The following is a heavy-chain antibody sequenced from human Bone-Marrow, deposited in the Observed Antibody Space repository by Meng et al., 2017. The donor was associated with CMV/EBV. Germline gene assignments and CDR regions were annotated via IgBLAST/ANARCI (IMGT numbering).Heavy chain of an antibody. D-gene: IGHD3-3*01. J-gene: IGHJ6*02. CDR1: GFTFSSYG. V-gene: IGHV3-33*06. CDR2: IWYDGSNK. CDR3: AKCASPYDFWSGYYNYYYYYGMDV. Sequence: GESLKISCAASGFTFSSYGMHWVRQAPGKGLEWVAVIWYDGSNKYYADSVKGRFTISRDNSKNTLYLQMNSLRAEDTAVYYCAKCASPYDFWSGYYNYYYYYGMDVWGQGTTVTVSS.